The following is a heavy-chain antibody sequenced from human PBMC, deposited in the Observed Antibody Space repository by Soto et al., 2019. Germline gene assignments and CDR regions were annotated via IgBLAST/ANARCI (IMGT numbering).Heavy chain of an antibody. D-gene: IGHD4-17*01. CDR1: GGTFSSYT. Sequence: QVQLVQSGAEVKKPGSSVKVSCKASGGTFSSYTISWVRQAPGQGLEWMGRIIPILGIANYAQKFQGRVTITADKSTSTADMELSSLRYEDTDVYYCARGHPTVSRDRFDYWGQGTLVTVSS. J-gene: IGHJ4*02. CDR2: IIPILGIA. CDR3: ARGHPTVSRDRFDY. V-gene: IGHV1-69*02.